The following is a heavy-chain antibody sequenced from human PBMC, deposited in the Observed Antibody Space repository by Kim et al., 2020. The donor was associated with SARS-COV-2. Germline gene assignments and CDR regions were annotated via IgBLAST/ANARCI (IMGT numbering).Heavy chain of an antibody. J-gene: IGHJ6*02. Sequence: GGSLRLSCAASGFTFSSYGMHWVRQAPGKGLEWVAVIWYDGSNKYYADSVKGRFTISRDNSKNTLYLQMNSLRAEDTAVYYCAKDVTYYYDSSGLYYYGMDVWGQGTTVTVSS. D-gene: IGHD3-22*01. V-gene: IGHV3-33*06. CDR2: IWYDGSNK. CDR3: AKDVTYYYDSSGLYYYGMDV. CDR1: GFTFSSYG.